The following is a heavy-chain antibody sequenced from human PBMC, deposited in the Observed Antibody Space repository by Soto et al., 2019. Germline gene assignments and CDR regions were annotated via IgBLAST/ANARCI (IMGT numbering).Heavy chain of an antibody. V-gene: IGHV4-4*02. CDR3: ARGAIYCISTSCPYYDYGMDV. J-gene: IGHJ6*02. Sequence: QVQLQESGPGLVKPSGTLSLTCAVSGGSISSSNCWSWVRQPPGKGLEWIGEIYHSGSTNYNPSLKSRVTISVDKSKNQFSLKLSSVTAADTAVYYCARGAIYCISTSCPYYDYGMDVWGQGTTVTVSS. D-gene: IGHD2-2*01. CDR2: IYHSGST. CDR1: GGSISSSNC.